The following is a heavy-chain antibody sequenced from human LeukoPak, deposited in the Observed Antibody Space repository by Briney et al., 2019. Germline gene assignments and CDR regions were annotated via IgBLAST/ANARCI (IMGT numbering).Heavy chain of an antibody. Sequence: SETLPLTCSVSGGSISGSSSYYWGWIRQPPGKGLEWIGNIYYTGSTYYNPSLKSRVTISVDTSKNQFSLKLSSVTAADTAVYYCARDDPQGFDPWGQGTLVTVSS. V-gene: IGHV4-39*07. CDR1: GGSISGSSSYY. CDR2: IYYTGST. J-gene: IGHJ5*02. CDR3: ARDDPQGFDP.